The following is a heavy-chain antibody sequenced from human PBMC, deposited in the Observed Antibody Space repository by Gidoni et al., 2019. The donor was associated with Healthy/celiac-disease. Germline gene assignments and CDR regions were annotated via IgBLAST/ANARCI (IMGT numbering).Heavy chain of an antibody. D-gene: IGHD6-13*01. CDR3: TTDEVIAAAGTLNWFDP. CDR1: GFTFSNAW. Sequence: EVQLVESGGCLVKPGGSLRLSCAASGFTFSNAWMSWVRQAPGKGREWVGRNKSKTDGGTTDYAAPVKGRFTISRDDSKNTLYLQMNSLKTEDTAVYYCTTDEVIAAAGTLNWFDPWGQGTLVTVSS. V-gene: IGHV3-15*01. CDR2: NKSKTDGGTT. J-gene: IGHJ5*02.